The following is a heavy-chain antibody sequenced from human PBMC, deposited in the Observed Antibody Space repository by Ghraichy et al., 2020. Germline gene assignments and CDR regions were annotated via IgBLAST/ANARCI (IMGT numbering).Heavy chain of an antibody. CDR1: GYTFTGFY. CDR2: INPNSGGT. J-gene: IGHJ4*02. V-gene: IGHV1-2*02. Sequence: ASVKVSCKASGYTFTGFYMHWVRQAPGPGLEWMGWINPNSGGTNYAQKFQGRVTMTRDTSISTVYLELSRLIFDDTAVYYCVKDLGGYYDSGGYHDYWGQGTLVTVSS. D-gene: IGHD3-22*01. CDR3: VKDLGGYYDSGGYHDY.